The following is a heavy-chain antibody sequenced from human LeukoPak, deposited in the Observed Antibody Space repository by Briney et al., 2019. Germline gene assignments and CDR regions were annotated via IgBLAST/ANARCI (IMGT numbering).Heavy chain of an antibody. CDR1: GYVLTG. D-gene: IGHD2-21*01. J-gene: IGHJ6*04. Sequence: ASVKVSCNSSGYVLTGVTWARQAPRQGPEWMGWINSYSGNTDYAQKFQGRVTLTRDTSTSTVYMDLRSLTSDDTAVYYCARAVVAGPQLLPIYMDVWGKGTTVTVSS. CDR3: ARAVVAGPQLLPIYMDV. CDR2: INSYSGNT. V-gene: IGHV1-18*01.